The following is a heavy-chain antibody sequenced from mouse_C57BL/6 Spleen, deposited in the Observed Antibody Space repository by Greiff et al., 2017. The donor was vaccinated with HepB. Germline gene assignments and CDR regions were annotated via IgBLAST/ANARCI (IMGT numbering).Heavy chain of an antibody. V-gene: IGHV1-26*01. J-gene: IGHJ3*01. CDR1: GYTFTDYY. D-gene: IGHD2-5*01. Sequence: EVQLQQSGPELVKPGASVKISCKASGYTFTDYYMNWVKQSHGKSLEWIGDINPNNGGTSYNQKFKGKATLTVDKSSSTAYMELRSLTSEDSAVYYCAESNYVREFAYWGQGTLVTVSA. CDR2: INPNNGGT. CDR3: AESNYVREFAY.